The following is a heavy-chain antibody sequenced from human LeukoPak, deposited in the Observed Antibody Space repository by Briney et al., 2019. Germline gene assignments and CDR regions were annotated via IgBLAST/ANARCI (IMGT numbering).Heavy chain of an antibody. CDR2: INHSGST. CDR1: GGSFSGYY. D-gene: IGHD3-22*01. J-gene: IGHJ4*02. CDR3: ARHGRSAYYYDSSGYYAFDY. Sequence: SETLSLTCAVYGGSFSGYYWSWIRQPPGKGLEWIGEINHSGSTNYNPSLKSRVTISVDMSKNQFSLKLSSVTAADTAVYYCARHGRSAYYYDSSGYYAFDYWGQGTLVTVSS. V-gene: IGHV4-34*01.